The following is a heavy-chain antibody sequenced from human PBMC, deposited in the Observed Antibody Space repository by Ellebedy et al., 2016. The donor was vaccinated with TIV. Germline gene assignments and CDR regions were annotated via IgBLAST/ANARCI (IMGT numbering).Heavy chain of an antibody. CDR3: TNGGKDFEH. D-gene: IGHD3-16*01. CDR2: IRYDGTTE. CDR1: GFTFRTYW. V-gene: IGHV3-30*02. J-gene: IGHJ1*01. Sequence: PGGSLRLSCAASGFTFRTYWMHWVRQAPGKGLEWVSYIRYDGTTEHYADSVKGRFTISRDNSKNTLYLQMNSLRAEDTAVYYCTNGGKDFEHWGQGTQVSVSP.